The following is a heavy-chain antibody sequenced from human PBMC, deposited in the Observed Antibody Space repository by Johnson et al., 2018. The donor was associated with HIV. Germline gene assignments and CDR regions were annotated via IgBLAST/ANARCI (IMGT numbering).Heavy chain of an antibody. J-gene: IGHJ3*02. CDR2: ISSSGSTI. CDR3: ARDQSEVDAFDI. V-gene: IGHV3-11*04. CDR1: GFSFSDYF. Sequence: QMQLVESGGGLVQPGGSLRLSCAASGFSFSDYFVSWIRQAPGKGLEWVSYISSSGSTIYYADSVKGRFTISRDNAKNSLYLQMNSLRAEDTAVYYCARDQSEVDAFDIWGQGTMVTVSS.